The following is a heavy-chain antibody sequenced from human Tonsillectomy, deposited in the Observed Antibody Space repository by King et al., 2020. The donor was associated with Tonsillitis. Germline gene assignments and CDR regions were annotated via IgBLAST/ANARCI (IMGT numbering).Heavy chain of an antibody. Sequence: QLVQSGGGVVQPGKSLRLSCAASGFTFSTYTMHWVRQAPGKGLEWVAVMSYDGSSKYYADSVKGRFTISRDNSKNTLNLQMNSLRAEDTAVYYCARDRPDRGPIAAVPGREMDVWGKGTTVIVSS. CDR3: ARDRPDRGPIAAVPGREMDV. V-gene: IGHV3-30-3*01. J-gene: IGHJ6*04. CDR1: GFTFSTYT. CDR2: MSYDGSSK. D-gene: IGHD6-19*01.